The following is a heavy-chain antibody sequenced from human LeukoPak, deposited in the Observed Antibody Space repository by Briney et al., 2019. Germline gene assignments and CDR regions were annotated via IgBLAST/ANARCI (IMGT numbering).Heavy chain of an antibody. CDR3: ARGLRGDFDY. Sequence: PGGSLRLSCAASGFTFSSYSMSWVRQAPGRGLEWVSSISSSSNYVHYADSVKGRFTISRDNAKNSLYLQMNSLRAEDTAVYYCARGLRGDFDYWGQGTLVTVSS. V-gene: IGHV3-21*01. D-gene: IGHD3-16*01. J-gene: IGHJ4*02. CDR1: GFTFSSYS. CDR2: ISSSSNYV.